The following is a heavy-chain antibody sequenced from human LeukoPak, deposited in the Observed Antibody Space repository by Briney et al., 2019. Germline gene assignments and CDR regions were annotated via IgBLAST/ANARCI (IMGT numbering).Heavy chain of an antibody. CDR1: GLSLPIYA. CDR2: IRSKASGGTT. D-gene: IGHD6-19*01. J-gene: IGHJ4*02. V-gene: IGHV3-49*03. CDR3: SSDYSSGWYYFDY. Sequence: GGSLSLSCTASGLSLPIYAVSWFRQAPGKGLEGVGYIRSKASGGTTEYAASVKGRFSISRDDSKSIAYLQMNSLKTEDTAVYYCSSDYSSGWYYFDYWGQGTLVTVSS.